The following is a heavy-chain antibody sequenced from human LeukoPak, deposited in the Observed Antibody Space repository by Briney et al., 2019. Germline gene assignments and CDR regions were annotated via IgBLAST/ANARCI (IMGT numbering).Heavy chain of an antibody. V-gene: IGHV1-69*05. J-gene: IGHJ4*02. D-gene: IGHD2-2*01. CDR3: ARAIVVVPAATLAHFDY. Sequence: GASVKVSCKASGGTFSSYAISWVRQAPGQGLKWMGGIIPIFGTANYAQKFQGRVTITTDESTSTAYMELSSLRSEDTAVYYCARAIVVVPAATLAHFDYWGQGTLVTVSS. CDR1: GGTFSSYA. CDR2: IIPIFGTA.